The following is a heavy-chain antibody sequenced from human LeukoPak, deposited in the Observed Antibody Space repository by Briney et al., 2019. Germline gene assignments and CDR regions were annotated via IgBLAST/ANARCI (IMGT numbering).Heavy chain of an antibody. CDR2: INWSVDNT. Sequence: GGSLRLSCAASGFTFDDFGMTWIRQTPGKGLEWVSGINWSVDNTDYAGSVKGRFTISRDNAKNSLYLQMNSLRAEDTAVYYCARAYSSSWSYWYFDLWGRGTLVTVSS. V-gene: IGHV3-20*04. CDR3: ARAYSSSWSYWYFDL. CDR1: GFTFDDFG. D-gene: IGHD6-13*01. J-gene: IGHJ2*01.